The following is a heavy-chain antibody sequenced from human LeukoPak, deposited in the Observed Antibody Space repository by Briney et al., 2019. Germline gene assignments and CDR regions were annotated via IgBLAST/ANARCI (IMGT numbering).Heavy chain of an antibody. Sequence: PSETLSLTCAVSGGSISSGGYSWSWLRQPPGNGLDWIGYIYYSGSAYYNPSLQSRVTISVDTSKNQFSLKLRSVTAADTAVYYCARDRARWRLGASDIWGQGTMVTVSS. CDR2: IYYSGSA. J-gene: IGHJ3*02. CDR3: ARDRARWRLGASDI. D-gene: IGHD3-16*01. CDR1: GGSISSGGYS. V-gene: IGHV4-30-4*07.